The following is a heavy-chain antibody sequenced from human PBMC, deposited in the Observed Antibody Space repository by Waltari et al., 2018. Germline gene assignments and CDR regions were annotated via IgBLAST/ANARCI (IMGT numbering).Heavy chain of an antibody. CDR3: ANSMSGPRVQ. CDR1: GYIFTDYY. Sequence: EAQLIQSGAQVKSPGATVKVSCKAFGYIFTDYYMDRRQQVPGTGPEWTARLGTENGATGFADRCQGRRSVAADTSTDTAYMEVSGLTSEDTATYYCANSMSGPRVQWGQGTQVTVSP. CDR2: LGTENGAT. V-gene: IGHV1-69-2*01. D-gene: IGHD3-3*01. J-gene: IGHJ4*02.